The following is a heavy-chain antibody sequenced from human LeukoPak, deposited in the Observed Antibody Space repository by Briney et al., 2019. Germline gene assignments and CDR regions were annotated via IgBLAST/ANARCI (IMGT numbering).Heavy chain of an antibody. V-gene: IGHV3-30*04. Sequence: PGGSLRLSCAASGFTFSSYAMHWVRQAPGKGLEWVAVISYDGSNKYYADSVKGRFTISRDNSKNTLYLQMNSLRAEDTAVYYCARDRGSSSSRSCPDYWGQGTLVTVSS. D-gene: IGHD6-6*01. CDR2: ISYDGSNK. CDR1: GFTFSSYA. CDR3: ARDRGSSSSRSCPDY. J-gene: IGHJ4*02.